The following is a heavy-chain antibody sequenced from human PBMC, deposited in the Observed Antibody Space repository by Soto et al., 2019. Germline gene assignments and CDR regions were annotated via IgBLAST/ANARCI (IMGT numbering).Heavy chain of an antibody. CDR2: MNPNSGNT. V-gene: IGHV1-8*01. D-gene: IGHD1-7*01. CDR3: AKSSGTTGPHYYYYYMDV. CDR1: GYTFTSYD. J-gene: IGHJ6*03. Sequence: GASVKVSCKASGYTFTSYDINWVRQATGQGLEWMGWMNPNSGNTGYAQKFQGRVTMTRNTSISTAYMELSSLRSEDTAVYYCAKSSGTTGPHYYYYYMDVWGKGTTVTVSS.